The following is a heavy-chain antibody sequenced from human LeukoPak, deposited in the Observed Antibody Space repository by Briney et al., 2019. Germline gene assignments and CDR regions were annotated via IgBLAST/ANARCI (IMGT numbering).Heavy chain of an antibody. D-gene: IGHD6-19*01. CDR3: ARDPAPSGWYDY. J-gene: IGHJ4*02. V-gene: IGHV3-23*01. CDR1: GFTFSSYA. Sequence: PGGSLRLSCAASGFTFSSYAMSWVRQAPGKGLEWVSAISGSGGSTYYADSVKGRFTISRDNSKNTLYLQMDSLRAGDTAVYYCARDPAPSGWYDYWGQGTLVTVSS. CDR2: ISGSGGST.